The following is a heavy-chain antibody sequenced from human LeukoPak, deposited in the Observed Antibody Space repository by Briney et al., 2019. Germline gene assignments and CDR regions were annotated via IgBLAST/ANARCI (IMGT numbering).Heavy chain of an antibody. CDR3: ARDRVGSSSSLLGF. Sequence: GGSLRLSCAVSGFTFRTYWMNWVRQAPGKGLEWVANIKQDGSEKYYVDSVKGQFTISRDNAKNSLYLQMDSLRAEDTAVYYCARDRVGSSSSLLGFWGQGTLVTVSS. CDR1: GFTFRTYW. J-gene: IGHJ4*02. V-gene: IGHV3-7*01. CDR2: IKQDGSEK. D-gene: IGHD6-6*01.